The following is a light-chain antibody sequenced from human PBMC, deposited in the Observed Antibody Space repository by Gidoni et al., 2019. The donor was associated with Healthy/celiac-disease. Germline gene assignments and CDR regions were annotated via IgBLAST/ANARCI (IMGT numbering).Light chain of an antibody. CDR2: DAS. J-gene: IGKJ4*02. CDR1: QSVSSY. CDR3: QQRSNWPLT. V-gene: IGKV3-11*01. Sequence: ELVSPQSPATLSLSPGERATLSCRASQSVSSYLAWYQQKPGQAPRLLIYDASNRATGIPARFSGSGSGTDFTLTISSLEPEDFAVYYCQQRSNWPLTFGGGTKVEIK.